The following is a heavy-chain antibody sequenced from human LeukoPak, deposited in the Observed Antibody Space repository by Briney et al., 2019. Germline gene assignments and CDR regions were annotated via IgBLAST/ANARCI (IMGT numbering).Heavy chain of an antibody. CDR3: ASIYGDFDY. CDR1: GFTFSSYA. Sequence: GRSLRLSCAASGFTFSSYAMHWVRQAPGKGLEWVAVISYDGSNKYYADSVKGRFTISRDNSKNTLYLQVNSLRAEDTAVYYCASIYGDFDYWGQGTLVTVSS. J-gene: IGHJ4*02. V-gene: IGHV3-30-3*01. CDR2: ISYDGSNK. D-gene: IGHD3-10*01.